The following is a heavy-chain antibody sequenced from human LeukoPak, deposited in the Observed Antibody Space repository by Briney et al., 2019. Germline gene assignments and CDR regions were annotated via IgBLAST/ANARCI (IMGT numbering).Heavy chain of an antibody. V-gene: IGHV4-59*08. J-gene: IGHJ4*02. D-gene: IGHD3-22*01. Sequence: SSETLSLTCTVSGGSIRSDYWSWVRQPPGKGLEWIGYIFYSGNTNSNPSLKSRVTMSVDTSKNEFSLKLTSVTAADTAVYYCVRLVGYSGGYYTYYFDYWGQGTLVTVSS. CDR1: GGSIRSDY. CDR2: IFYSGNT. CDR3: VRLVGYSGGYYTYYFDY.